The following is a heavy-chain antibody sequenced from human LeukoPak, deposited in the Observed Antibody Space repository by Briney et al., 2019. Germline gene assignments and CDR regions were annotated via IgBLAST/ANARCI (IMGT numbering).Heavy chain of an antibody. J-gene: IGHJ4*02. V-gene: IGHV3-23*01. CDR2: IGNSDDTS. Sequence: PGVSTRLACAASGFTLSDSAMSWVRQPPGEGLEWVSSIGNSDDTSYYADSVKGRFSISRDNSKNTMYLQMSSLTPEDTSAYYCAKDPWTLDGDYGDTWGQGTLVTVSS. CDR1: GFTLSDSA. CDR3: AKDPWTLDGDYGDT. D-gene: IGHD4-17*01.